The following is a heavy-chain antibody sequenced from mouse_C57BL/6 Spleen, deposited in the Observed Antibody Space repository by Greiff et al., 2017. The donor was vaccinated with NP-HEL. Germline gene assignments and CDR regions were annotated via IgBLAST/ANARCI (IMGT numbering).Heavy chain of an antibody. Sequence: VQLQQSGPELVKPGASVKMSCKASGYTFTDYNMHWVKQSHGKSLEWIGYINPNNGGTSYNQKCKGKATLTVNKSSSTAYMELRSLTSEDSAVYDCARRGVFRGFAYWGQGTLVTVSA. CDR2: INPNNGGT. V-gene: IGHV1-22*01. J-gene: IGHJ3*01. CDR1: GYTFTDYN. CDR3: ARRGVFRGFAY. D-gene: IGHD2-10*02.